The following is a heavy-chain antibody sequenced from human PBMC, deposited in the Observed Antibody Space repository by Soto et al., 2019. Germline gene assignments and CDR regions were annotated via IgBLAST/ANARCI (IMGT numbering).Heavy chain of an antibody. CDR2: ISATGGGT. CDR3: AKDRRAGGNSAFYFDF. V-gene: IGHV3-23*01. J-gene: IGHJ4*02. D-gene: IGHD3-16*01. CDR1: GFKFSNYA. Sequence: GSLRLSCAASGFKFSNYAMSWVRQAPGKGLEWVSLISATGGGTYYADSVKGRFTISRDNSHNTLYLQVHSLTAEETAVYYCAKDRRAGGNSAFYFDFWGQGAQVTVSS.